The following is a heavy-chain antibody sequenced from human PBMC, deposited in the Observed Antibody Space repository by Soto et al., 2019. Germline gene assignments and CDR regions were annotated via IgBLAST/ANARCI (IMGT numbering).Heavy chain of an antibody. CDR3: AREGNLGRWLQPLDF. D-gene: IGHD5-12*01. Sequence: ETLSLTCTVSGDSISASSWSWVRQPPGKGLEWIGNIHYNGNTKYNPSIKSRVTMSIDTSKNQFSLKLISVTAADTAKYFCAREGNLGRWLQPLDFWGQGTL. J-gene: IGHJ4*02. V-gene: IGHV4-59*01. CDR1: GDSISASS. CDR2: IHYNGNT.